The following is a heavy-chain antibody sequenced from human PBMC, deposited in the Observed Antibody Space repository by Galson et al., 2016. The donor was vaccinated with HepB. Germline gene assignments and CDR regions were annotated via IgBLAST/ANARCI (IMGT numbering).Heavy chain of an antibody. V-gene: IGHV3-30*04. CDR2: ISFDGTEK. CDR3: ARDRGDYVWGSSRLVTAYYYGVDV. J-gene: IGHJ6*02. D-gene: IGHD3-16*02. Sequence: SLRLSCADSGFTFSDNAMHWVRQAPGKGLEWVALISFDGTEKYYADSVRGRFTISRDNSKNTLYLQMESLRAADTAVYYCARDRGDYVWGSSRLVTAYYYGVDVWGQGTTVTVSS. CDR1: GFTFSDNA.